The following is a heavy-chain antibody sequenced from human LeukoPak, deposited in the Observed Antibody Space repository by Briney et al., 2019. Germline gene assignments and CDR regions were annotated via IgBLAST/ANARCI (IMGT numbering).Heavy chain of an antibody. J-gene: IGHJ4*02. V-gene: IGHV3-23*01. CDR3: TADLPGMSSEYFDY. CDR2: FSASGGGT. CDR1: GFTLSTYA. D-gene: IGHD1-14*01. Sequence: GGSLRLSCAASGFTLSTYAMNWVRQAPGKGLEWVSGFSASGGGTYYADSVKGRFTISRDNSKNTLYLQMDSLKTEDTAVYYCTADLPGMSSEYFDYWGQGTLVTVSS.